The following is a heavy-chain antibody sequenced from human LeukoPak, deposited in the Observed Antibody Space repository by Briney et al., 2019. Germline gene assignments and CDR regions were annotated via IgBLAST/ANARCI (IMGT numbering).Heavy chain of an antibody. CDR2: INPNSGGT. D-gene: IGHD2-2*01. V-gene: IGHV1-2*02. CDR3: ARTWGYCSSTSCRDAFDI. CDR1: GYTFTGYY. Sequence: ASVKVSCKASGYTFTGYYMHWVRQAPGQGLEWMGWINPNSGGTNYAQKFQGRVTMTRDTSISTASMELSRLRSDDTAVYYCARTWGYCSSTSCRDAFDIWGQGTMVTVSS. J-gene: IGHJ3*02.